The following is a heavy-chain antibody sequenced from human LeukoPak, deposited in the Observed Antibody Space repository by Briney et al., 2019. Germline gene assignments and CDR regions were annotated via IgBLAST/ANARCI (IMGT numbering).Heavy chain of an antibody. CDR2: ISSSSSYI. CDR1: GFTFGSYS. D-gene: IGHD2-2*01. CDR3: ARDGTYCSSTSCYQDY. Sequence: GGSLRLSCAASGFTFGSYSMNWVRQAPGKGLEWVSSISSSSSYIYYADSVKGRFTISRDNAKNSLYLQMNSLRAEDTAVYYCARDGTYCSSTSCYQDYWGQGTLVTVSS. V-gene: IGHV3-21*01. J-gene: IGHJ4*02.